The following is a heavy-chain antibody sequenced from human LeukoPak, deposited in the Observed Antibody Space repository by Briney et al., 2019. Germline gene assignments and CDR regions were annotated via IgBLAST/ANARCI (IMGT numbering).Heavy chain of an antibody. D-gene: IGHD4-17*01. CDR3: ARSATVTTGYFDY. V-gene: IGHV4-39*07. CDR2: IYSNGNP. Sequence: SETLSLTCSVSGGSISSTGHYWGWIRQSPGKGLDWIGGIYSNGNPYYNPSVKSRVTMSVDTSKNQFSLKLTSMTAAETAVYYCARSATVTTGYFDYWGQGALVTVSS. CDR1: GGSISSTGHY. J-gene: IGHJ4*02.